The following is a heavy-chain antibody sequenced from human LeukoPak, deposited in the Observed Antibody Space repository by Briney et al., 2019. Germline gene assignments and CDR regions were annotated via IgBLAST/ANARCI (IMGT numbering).Heavy chain of an antibody. Sequence: GGSLRLSCAASGFTFSSYWMSWVRQAPGKGLEWVANIKQDGSEKYYVDSVKGRFTISRDNSKNTVSLQMTNLRVEDTAIYYCARGASRISWPGIDYWGQGTLVTVSS. CDR2: IKQDGSEK. CDR3: ARGASRISWPGIDY. V-gene: IGHV3-7*03. J-gene: IGHJ4*02. D-gene: IGHD3-3*02. CDR1: GFTFSSYW.